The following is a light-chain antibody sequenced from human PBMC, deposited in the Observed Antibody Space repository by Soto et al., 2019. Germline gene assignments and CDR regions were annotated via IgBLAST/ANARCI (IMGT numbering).Light chain of an antibody. V-gene: IGKV1-12*01. Sequence: DIQMTQSPSSVSASVGDRVTITCRASQGISSWLAWYLRRRGKAPKVXIYAASSLHSGVPSRFVCSGAGTDCTRTISSLQREDVETDYCQQSHITKYSFGQGTRLEIK. J-gene: IGKJ2*03. CDR1: QGISSW. CDR2: AAS. CDR3: QQSHITKYS.